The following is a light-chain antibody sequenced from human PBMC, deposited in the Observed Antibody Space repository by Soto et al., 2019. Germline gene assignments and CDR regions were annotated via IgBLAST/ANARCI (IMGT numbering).Light chain of an antibody. CDR3: QQYETFSGT. J-gene: IGKJ1*01. CDR2: DAS. Sequence: DIQMTQSPSSLSASVGDIVTITCQASQNINNYLNWYQQKPGRAPKLLIYDASALPRGVPSRFSGSGSGTKFTLTIASLQPDDFATYYCQQYETFSGTFGPGTKVDIK. V-gene: IGKV1-5*01. CDR1: QNINNY.